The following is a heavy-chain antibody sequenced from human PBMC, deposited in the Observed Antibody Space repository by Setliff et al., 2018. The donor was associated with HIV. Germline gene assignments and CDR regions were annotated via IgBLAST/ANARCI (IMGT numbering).Heavy chain of an antibody. CDR1: GFTFSTYS. Sequence: LRLSCAASGFTFSTYSMTWVRQAPGKGLEWVSYISGSSSPIYYADSVKGRFTISRDNAKNSQYLQMNSLRVEDTALYYCARDYSRYTWNYFDYWGQGTLVTVSS. CDR2: ISGSSSPI. CDR3: ARDYSRYTWNYFDY. J-gene: IGHJ4*02. D-gene: IGHD1-20*01. V-gene: IGHV3-48*04.